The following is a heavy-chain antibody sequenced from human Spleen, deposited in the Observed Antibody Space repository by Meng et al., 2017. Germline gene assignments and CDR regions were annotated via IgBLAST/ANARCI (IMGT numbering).Heavy chain of an antibody. Sequence: SETLSLTCTVSGGSISSSSYYWGWIRQPPGKGLEWIGSIYYSGTTYYNPSLKSRVTISVDTSTNQFSLKLSSVTAADTAVYYCAWSYRAYYYYGMDVWGQGTTVTVSS. V-gene: IGHV4-39*07. J-gene: IGHJ6*02. CDR1: GGSISSSSYY. CDR2: IYYSGTT. D-gene: IGHD1-26*01. CDR3: AWSYRAYYYYGMDV.